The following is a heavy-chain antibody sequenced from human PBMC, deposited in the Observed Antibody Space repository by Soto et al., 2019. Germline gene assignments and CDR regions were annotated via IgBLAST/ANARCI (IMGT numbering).Heavy chain of an antibody. J-gene: IGHJ4*02. D-gene: IGHD7-27*01. CDR2: IYDGGRT. V-gene: IGHV4-30-4*01. CDR3: TRGPSGDKVDY. Sequence: QVQLQGSGPGLVKPSQTLSLTCTVSGDSISDVNYYWSWIRQSPDTGLEWIGHIYDGGRTYSNPSLKSRVTVSIDTSKHQFSLQLSSMSAADTAVYYCTRGPSGDKVDYWGQRTLVTVSS. CDR1: GDSISDVNYY.